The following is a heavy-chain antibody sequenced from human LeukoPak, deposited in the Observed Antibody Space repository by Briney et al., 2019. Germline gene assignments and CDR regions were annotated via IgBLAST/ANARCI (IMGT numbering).Heavy chain of an antibody. CDR1: GFTFSSYA. CDR2: ISYDGSNK. V-gene: IGHV3-30-3*01. Sequence: PGGSLRLACAASGFTFSSYAMHWVRQAPGKGLEWVAVISYDGSNKYYADSVKGRFTISRDNSKNTLYLQMNSLRAEDTAVYYCARDQGSGSSLGNDAFDIWGQGTMVTVSS. CDR3: ARDQGSGSSLGNDAFDI. D-gene: IGHD1-26*01. J-gene: IGHJ3*02.